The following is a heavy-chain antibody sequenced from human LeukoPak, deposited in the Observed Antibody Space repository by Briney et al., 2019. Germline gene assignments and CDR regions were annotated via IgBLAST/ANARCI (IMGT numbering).Heavy chain of an antibody. D-gene: IGHD2-21*02. Sequence: PGGSLRLSCAASGFTLSSYSMKWVRQAPGKGLEWIREVYHSGSTNYYPSLKSRVTISIEKSKNQFSLKLSSVTAADTAVYYCAGAYCGGDCYSGRAFDIWGQGTMVTVSS. CDR2: VYHSGST. J-gene: IGHJ3*02. V-gene: IGHV4-4*02. CDR3: AGAYCGGDCYSGRAFDI. CDR1: GFTLSSYSM.